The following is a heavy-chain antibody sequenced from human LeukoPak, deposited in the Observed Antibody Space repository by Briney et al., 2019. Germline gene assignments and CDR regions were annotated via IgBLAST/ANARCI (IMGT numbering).Heavy chain of an antibody. Sequence: GGSMRLSCTTSGFGSKNYAMSWVRLAPGKGLEWVSIISATGVNTYYADSVKGRFTISRDNAKNSLYLQMNSLRAEDTAVYYCARDSSYYGSGSFSDWGQGTLVTVSS. J-gene: IGHJ4*02. CDR2: ISATGVNT. CDR1: GFGSKNYA. V-gene: IGHV3-23*01. D-gene: IGHD3-10*01. CDR3: ARDSSYYGSGSFSD.